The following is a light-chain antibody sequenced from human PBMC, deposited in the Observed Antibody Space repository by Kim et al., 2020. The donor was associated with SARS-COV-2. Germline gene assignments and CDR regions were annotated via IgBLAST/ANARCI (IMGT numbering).Light chain of an antibody. J-gene: IGKJ1*01. Sequence: EIVLTQSPGTLSLSPGERATLSCRASQSVGTRYLAWYQQRPGQAPRLLIHAASTRATGVPDRFSGSGSGRDFTLTISRLEPEDFAVYYCQKYVTAPRTFGQGTKVDIK. CDR3: QKYVTAPRT. CDR1: QSVGTRY. V-gene: IGKV3-20*01. CDR2: AAS.